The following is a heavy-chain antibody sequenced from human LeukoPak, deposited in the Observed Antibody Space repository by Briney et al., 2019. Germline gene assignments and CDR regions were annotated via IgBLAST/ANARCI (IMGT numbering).Heavy chain of an antibody. CDR3: ARQGKGTREYFDY. V-gene: IGHV4-39*01. CDR2: IYYSGST. D-gene: IGHD3-10*01. J-gene: IGHJ4*02. Sequence: PSETLSLTCTVSGDSISSSSYYWGWIRQPPGKGLEWIGSIYYSGSTYYNPSLKSRVTISVDTSKNQFSLKLSSVTAADTAVYYCARQGKGTREYFDYWGQGTLVTVSS. CDR1: GDSISSSSYY.